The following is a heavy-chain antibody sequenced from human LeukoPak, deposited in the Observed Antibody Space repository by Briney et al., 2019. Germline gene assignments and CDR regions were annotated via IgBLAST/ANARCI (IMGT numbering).Heavy chain of an antibody. D-gene: IGHD5-12*01. J-gene: IGHJ5*02. Sequence: PSETLSLTCTVSGGSISSGGYYWSWIRQPPGKGLEYIGYIYYSGSTNYNPSLKSRVTISVDTSKNQFSLNLKSVTAADTAVYYCARDRAEGGGYWFDPWGQGTLVTVSS. V-gene: IGHV4-61*08. CDR1: GGSISSGGYY. CDR2: IYYSGST. CDR3: ARDRAEGGGYWFDP.